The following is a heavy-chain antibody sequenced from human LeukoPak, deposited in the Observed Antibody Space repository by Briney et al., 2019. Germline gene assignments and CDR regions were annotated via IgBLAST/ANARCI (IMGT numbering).Heavy chain of an antibody. J-gene: IGHJ3*02. V-gene: IGHV4-39*01. CDR2: IYYSGST. Sequence: SETLSLTCTVSGGSISSSSYYWGWIRQPPGKGLEWIGSIYYSGSTYYNPSLKSRVTISVDTSKNQFSLKLGSVTAADTTVYYCAGEMATKGGNAFDIWGQGTMVTVSS. CDR3: AGEMATKGGNAFDI. D-gene: IGHD5-24*01. CDR1: GGSISSSSYY.